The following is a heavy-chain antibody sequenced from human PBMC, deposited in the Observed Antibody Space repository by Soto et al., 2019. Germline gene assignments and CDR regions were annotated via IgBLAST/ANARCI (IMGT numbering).Heavy chain of an antibody. J-gene: IGHJ4*02. D-gene: IGHD6-13*01. CDR1: GFTFSSYP. Sequence: EVQLLESGGGLVQPGGSLRLSCLASGFTFSSYPMSWVRQAPGKGLEWVSGINSSGGSTYYADSVKGRFTISRDNSKNTLYLQMSSLSAEDTAVYYCAKDRGVGAAAGLLDYWGQGTLLTFSS. CDR2: INSSGGST. V-gene: IGHV3-23*01. CDR3: AKDRGVGAAAGLLDY.